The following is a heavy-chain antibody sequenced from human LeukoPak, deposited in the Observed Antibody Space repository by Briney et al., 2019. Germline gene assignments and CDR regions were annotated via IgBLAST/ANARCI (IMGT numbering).Heavy chain of an antibody. Sequence: SETLSLTCSVSGFSISSGYFWGWIRQPPGKGLEWIGNIYQSGNTYYNPSLQSRLTLSLDTSKNQFSLRLSSVTAADTAVYYCARVRLYGAFSRGPNWFDPWGQGTLVTVSS. CDR3: ARVRLYGAFSRGPNWFDP. D-gene: IGHD4-17*01. CDR1: GFSISSGYF. CDR2: IYQSGNT. J-gene: IGHJ5*02. V-gene: IGHV4-38-2*02.